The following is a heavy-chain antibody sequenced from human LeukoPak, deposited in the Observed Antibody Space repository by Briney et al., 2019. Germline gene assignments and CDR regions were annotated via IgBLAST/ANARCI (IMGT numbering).Heavy chain of an antibody. V-gene: IGHV3-23*01. CDR1: GFTFSSYA. J-gene: IGHJ4*02. CDR3: AKDSRGYSGYDLVV. D-gene: IGHD5-12*01. CDR2: ISGSGGST. Sequence: GRSLRLSCAAAGFTFSSYAMHWVRQAPGKGLEWVSAISGSGGSTYYVDSVKGRFTISRDNSKNTLYLQMNSLRAEDTAVYYCAKDSRGYSGYDLVVWGQGTLVTVSS.